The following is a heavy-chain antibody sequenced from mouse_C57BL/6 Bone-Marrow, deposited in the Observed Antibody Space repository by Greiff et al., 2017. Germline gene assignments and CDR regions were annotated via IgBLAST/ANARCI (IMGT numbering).Heavy chain of an antibody. CDR3: AREGYYYAMDY. CDR1: GYTFTSYG. D-gene: IGHD2-2*01. Sequence: VQVVESGAELARPGASVKLSCKASGYTFTSYGISWVKQRTGQGLEWIGEIYPRSGNTYYNEKFKGKATLTADKSSSTAYMELRGLTSEDSAVCFCAREGYYYAMDYWGQGTSVTVSS. V-gene: IGHV1-81*01. CDR2: IYPRSGNT. J-gene: IGHJ4*01.